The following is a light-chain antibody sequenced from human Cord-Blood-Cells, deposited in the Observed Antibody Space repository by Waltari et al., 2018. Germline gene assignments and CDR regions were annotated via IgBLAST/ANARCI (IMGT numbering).Light chain of an antibody. CDR1: QSVLYSSNNKNY. CDR2: WAS. CDR3: QQYYSTPWT. J-gene: IGKJ1*01. Sequence: DIVMTQSPDSLAVSLGEWATINCKSSQSVLYSSNNKNYVAWYQQEPGQPPKLLIYWASTRESGVPDLFSGSGSGTDFTLTISSLQAEDVAVYYCQQYYSTPWTFGQGTKVEIK. V-gene: IGKV4-1*01.